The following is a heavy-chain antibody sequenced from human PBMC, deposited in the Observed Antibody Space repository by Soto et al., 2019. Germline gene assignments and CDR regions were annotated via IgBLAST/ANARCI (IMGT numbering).Heavy chain of an antibody. V-gene: IGHV4-30-2*01. D-gene: IGHD3-10*01. CDR2: IYHSGST. CDR3: ARVTGR. CDR1: GGSISSGGYS. Sequence: QLQLQESCSGLVKPSQTRSLTCAVSGGSISSGGYSWSWIRQPPGKGLEWIGYIYHSGSTYYNPSLKSRVTIAVDRSQNQLSLKLSSVTAADTAVYYCARVTGRWGEGTLVTVSS. J-gene: IGHJ4*02.